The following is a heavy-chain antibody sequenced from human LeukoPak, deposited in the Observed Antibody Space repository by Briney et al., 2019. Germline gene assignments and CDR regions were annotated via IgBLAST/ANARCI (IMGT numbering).Heavy chain of an antibody. D-gene: IGHD6-13*01. V-gene: IGHV4-59*01. Sequence: SETLSLTCTVSGGSISSYYWSWIRQPPGEGLEWIGYIYYSGSTNYNPSLKSRVTISVDTSKNQFSLKLSSVTAADTAVYYCARGAIAAAFLFDYWGQGTLVTVSS. J-gene: IGHJ4*02. CDR3: ARGAIAAAFLFDY. CDR1: GGSISSYY. CDR2: IYYSGST.